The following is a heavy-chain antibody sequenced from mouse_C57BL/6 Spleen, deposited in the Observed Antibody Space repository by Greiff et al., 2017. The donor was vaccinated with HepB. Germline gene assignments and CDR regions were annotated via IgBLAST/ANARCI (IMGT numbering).Heavy chain of an antibody. CDR2: IYPGDGDT. Sequence: VHLVESGPELVKPGASVKISCKASGYAFSSSWLNWVKQRPGKGLEWIGRIYPGDGDTNYHGKFKGKATLTADKSSSTAYMQLSSLTSEDSAVYFWARRVDYYGSSPYAMDYWGQGTSVTVAS. CDR3: ARRVDYYGSSPYAMDY. J-gene: IGHJ4*01. V-gene: IGHV1-82*01. CDR1: GYAFSSSW. D-gene: IGHD1-1*01.